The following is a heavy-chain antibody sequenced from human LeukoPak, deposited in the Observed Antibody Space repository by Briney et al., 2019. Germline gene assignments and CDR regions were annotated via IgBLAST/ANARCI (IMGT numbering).Heavy chain of an antibody. V-gene: IGHV3-23*01. J-gene: IGHJ5*02. CDR2: ISGSGGST. CDR1: GFTFSSYS. D-gene: IGHD6-19*01. CDR3: AKDRRIAVAGTGPLLS. Sequence: RPGGSLRLSCAASGFTFSSYSMNWVRQAPGKGLEWVSAISGSGGSTYYADSVKGRFTISRDNSKNTLYLQMNSLRAEDTAVYYCAKDRRIAVAGTGPLLSWGQGTLVTVSS.